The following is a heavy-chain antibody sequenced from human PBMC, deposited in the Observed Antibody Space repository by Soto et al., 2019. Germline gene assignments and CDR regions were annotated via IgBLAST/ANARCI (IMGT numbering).Heavy chain of an antibody. Sequence: SETLSLTCTVSVGSISSYYWSYIRQPPGKGLEWIGYIYYTGSTNYNPSLKSRVIISVDTSKNQFSLKLSSVTAEDTAVYYCVKYSRQLIVYFDFWTQGTHVTVSS. CDR3: VKYSRQLIVYFDF. CDR2: IYYTGST. CDR1: VGSISSYY. J-gene: IGHJ4*01. D-gene: IGHD3-22*01. V-gene: IGHV4-59*12.